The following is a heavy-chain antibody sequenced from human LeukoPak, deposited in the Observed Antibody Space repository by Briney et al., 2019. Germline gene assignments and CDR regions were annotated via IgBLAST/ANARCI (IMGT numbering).Heavy chain of an antibody. J-gene: IGHJ5*02. CDR1: GYTFTGYY. CDR3: ARDLTGPLRGNNWFDP. Sequence: GASVKVSCKASGYTFTGYYMHWVRQAPGQGLEWMGWINPNSGGTNYAQKFQGRGNMTRDTSISTAYMELSRLRSDDTAVYYCARDLTGPLRGNNWFDPWGQGTLVTVSS. D-gene: IGHD1-14*01. CDR2: INPNSGGT. V-gene: IGHV1-2*02.